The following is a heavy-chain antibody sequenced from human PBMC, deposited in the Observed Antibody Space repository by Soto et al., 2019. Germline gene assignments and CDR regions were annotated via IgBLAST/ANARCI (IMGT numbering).Heavy chain of an antibody. CDR3: ARSVAVPGAHIDY. D-gene: IGHD6-19*01. CDR1: GFTFSSYA. J-gene: IGHJ4*02. CDR2: ISGSGGST. Sequence: PVGSLRLSCAASGFTFSSYAMSWVRQAPGKGLEWVSAISGSGGSTYYADSVKGRFTISRDNSKNTLYLQMNSLRAEDTAVYYCARSVAVPGAHIDYWGQGTQVTVSS. V-gene: IGHV3-23*01.